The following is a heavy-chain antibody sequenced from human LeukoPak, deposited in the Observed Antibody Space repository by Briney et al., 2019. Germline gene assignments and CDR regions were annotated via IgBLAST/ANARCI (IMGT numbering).Heavy chain of an antibody. CDR3: ARQRRSLLSPFDY. J-gene: IGHJ4*02. D-gene: IGHD3-16*02. V-gene: IGHV4-39*01. CDR1: GGSISSSSYY. Sequence: SETLSLTCTASGGSISSSSYYWGWIRQPPGKVLEWIGSIYYSGSTYYNPSLKSRVTISVDTSKNQFSLKLSSVTAADTAVYYCARQRRSLLSPFDYWGQGTLVTVSS. CDR2: IYYSGST.